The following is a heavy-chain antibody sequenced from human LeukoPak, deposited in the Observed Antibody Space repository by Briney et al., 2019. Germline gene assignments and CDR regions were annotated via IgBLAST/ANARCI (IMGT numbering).Heavy chain of an antibody. Sequence: SETLSLTCTVSGGSVSTYYWSWIRQPPGKGLEWLGYIYYSGTTNYNPSLRSRVTISVDTSKSQFSLKLNSVTAADTAVYYCARGTIATAVPFDYWGQGNLVTVSS. V-gene: IGHV4-59*02. CDR2: IYYSGTT. CDR1: GGSVSTYY. J-gene: IGHJ4*02. CDR3: ARGTIATAVPFDY. D-gene: IGHD6-13*01.